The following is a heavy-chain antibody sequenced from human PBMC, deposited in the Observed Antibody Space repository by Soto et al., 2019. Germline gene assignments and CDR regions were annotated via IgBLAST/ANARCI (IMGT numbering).Heavy chain of an antibody. J-gene: IGHJ4*02. D-gene: IGHD3-22*01. Sequence: PGGSLRLSCAASGFTFSSCAMNWVRQAPGKGLEWVSVISGSGDSTYYADSVKGRFTISRDNSKNTLYLQMTSLRAEDTAVYYCAEDSYYHDSTGYYIFDYWGQGTLVTVSS. V-gene: IGHV3-23*01. CDR3: AEDSYYHDSTGYYIFDY. CDR1: GFTFSSCA. CDR2: ISGSGDST.